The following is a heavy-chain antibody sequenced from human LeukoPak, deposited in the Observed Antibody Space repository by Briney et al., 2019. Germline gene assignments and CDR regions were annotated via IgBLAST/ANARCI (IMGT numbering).Heavy chain of an antibody. Sequence: SQTLSLTCTVSGDSINSYYWSWIRQPPGKGLEWIGYIYYSGSTKYNPSLKSRVTISRDTSKNQFSLKLSSVTGADTAMYYCARHNHFFYGSCFLRNDPNYWGQGTLVHVSS. D-gene: IGHD3-3*02. CDR3: ARHNHFFYGSCFLRNDPNY. CDR2: IYYSGST. V-gene: IGHV4-59*08. CDR1: GDSINSYY. J-gene: IGHJ4*02.